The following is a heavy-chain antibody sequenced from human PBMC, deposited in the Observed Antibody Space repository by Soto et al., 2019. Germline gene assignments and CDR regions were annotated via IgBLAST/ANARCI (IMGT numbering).Heavy chain of an antibody. CDR2: IYYSGST. CDR1: GGSISSYY. CDR3: ARATYYDFWSGQEYYYYMDV. J-gene: IGHJ6*03. V-gene: IGHV4-59*08. Sequence: SETLSLTCTVSGGSISSYYWSWIRQTPGKGLEWIGYIYYSGSTNYNPSLKSRVTISVDTSKNQFSLKLSSVTAADTAVYYCARATYYDFWSGQEYYYYMDVWGKGTTVTVSS. D-gene: IGHD3-3*01.